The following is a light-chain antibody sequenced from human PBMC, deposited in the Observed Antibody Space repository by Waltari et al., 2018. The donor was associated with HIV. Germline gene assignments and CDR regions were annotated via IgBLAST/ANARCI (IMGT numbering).Light chain of an antibody. CDR1: QNIWRY. V-gene: IGKV3-11*01. CDR2: DGS. J-gene: IGKJ2*01. CDR3: QQRTNWHT. Sequence: EVVLTQSPATLSLSPGERVTLYCRASQNIWRYLAWYQQKPGQAPRLLIYDGSNRATGIPARFSGSGSGTDFTLTISSLEPEDFAVYYCQQRTNWHTFGQGTKLEI.